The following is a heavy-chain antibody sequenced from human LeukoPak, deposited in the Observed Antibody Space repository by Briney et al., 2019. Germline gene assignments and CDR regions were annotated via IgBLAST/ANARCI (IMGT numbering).Heavy chain of an antibody. CDR1: GYSFTSYW. CDR3: ARRAVVVPAAIDWYFDL. V-gene: IGHV5-51*01. D-gene: IGHD2-2*02. CDR2: IYPGDSDT. J-gene: IGHJ2*01. Sequence: GESLKISCKGSGYSFTSYWIGWVRQLPGKGLEWMGIIYPGDSDTRYSPSFQGQVTISADKSISTAYLQWSSLKASDTAMYYCARRAVVVPAAIDWYFDLWGRGTLVTVSS.